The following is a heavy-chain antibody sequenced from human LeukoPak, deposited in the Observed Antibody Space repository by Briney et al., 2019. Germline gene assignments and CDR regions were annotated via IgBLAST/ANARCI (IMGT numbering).Heavy chain of an antibody. CDR2: IYPGDSDT. Sequence: GESLEISCKGSGYRFTSYWIGWVRQMPGKGLEWMGIIYPGDSDTRYSPSFQGQVTISADKSISTAYLQWSSLKASDTAMYYCASNYYDSSGYYGGYGMDVWGQGTTVTVSS. V-gene: IGHV5-51*01. J-gene: IGHJ6*02. D-gene: IGHD3-22*01. CDR3: ASNYYDSSGYYGGYGMDV. CDR1: GYRFTSYW.